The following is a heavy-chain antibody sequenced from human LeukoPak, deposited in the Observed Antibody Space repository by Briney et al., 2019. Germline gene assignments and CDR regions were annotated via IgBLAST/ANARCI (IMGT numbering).Heavy chain of an antibody. V-gene: IGHV3-30*02. CDR1: GFTFNTYG. Sequence: GGSLRLSCAAAGFTFNTYGMHWLRQAPGKGLEWVALIWYDGSNKYYADSVKGRFTISRDNSKNTLYLQMNSLRAEDTALYYCAKDTHYVRSYFDYWGQGTLVTVSS. CDR3: AKDTHYVRSYFDY. D-gene: IGHD4-17*01. CDR2: IWYDGSNK. J-gene: IGHJ4*02.